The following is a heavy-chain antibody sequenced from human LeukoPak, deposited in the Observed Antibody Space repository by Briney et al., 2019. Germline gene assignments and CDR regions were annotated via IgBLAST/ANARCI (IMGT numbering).Heavy chain of an antibody. D-gene: IGHD3-3*02. CDR3: ARVSGLPGDY. CDR2: ISSSGSTI. Sequence: GGPLRLSCAASGFTFSSYEMNWVRQAPGKGLEWVSYISSSGSTIYYADSVKGRFTISRDNAKNSLYLQMNSLRAEDTAVYYCARVSGLPGDYWGQGTLVTVSS. CDR1: GFTFSSYE. J-gene: IGHJ4*02. V-gene: IGHV3-48*03.